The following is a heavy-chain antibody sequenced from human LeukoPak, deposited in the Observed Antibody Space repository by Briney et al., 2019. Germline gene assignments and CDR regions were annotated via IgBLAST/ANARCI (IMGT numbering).Heavy chain of an antibody. CDR1: GGSISSYY. D-gene: IGHD3-22*01. J-gene: IGHJ3*02. CDR3: ARDWNDSSGYGGFEI. CDR2: IYYSGST. Sequence: SETLSLTCTVSGGSISSYYWNWIRQPPGKGLEWIGYIYYSGSTNYNPSLKGRVTISVDTSKNQFFLNLSSVTAADTAVYYCARDWNDSSGYGGFEIWGQGTMVTVSS. V-gene: IGHV4-59*01.